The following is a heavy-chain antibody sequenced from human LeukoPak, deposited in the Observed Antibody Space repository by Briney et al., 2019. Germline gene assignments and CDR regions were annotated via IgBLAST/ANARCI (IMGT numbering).Heavy chain of an antibody. CDR1: GGTFSSYA. V-gene: IGHV1-69*13. CDR3: ARGQIHYGSGSYRVYYYYYMDV. J-gene: IGHJ6*03. CDR2: IIPIFGTA. D-gene: IGHD3-10*01. Sequence: ASVKVSCKASGGTFSSYAISWVRQAPGQGLEWMGGIIPIFGTANYAQKFQGRVTITADESTSTAYMELSSLRSEDTAVYYCARGQIHYGSGSYRVYYYYYMDVWGKGTTVTISS.